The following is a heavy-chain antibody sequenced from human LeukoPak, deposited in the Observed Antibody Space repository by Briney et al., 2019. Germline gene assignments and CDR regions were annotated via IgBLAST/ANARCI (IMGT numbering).Heavy chain of an antibody. J-gene: IGHJ3*02. CDR1: GYTFTSYA. V-gene: IGHV1-2*02. CDR3: ASISEWELSQAGAFDI. CDR2: INPNSGGT. D-gene: IGHD1-26*01. Sequence: ASVKVSCKASGYTFTSYAMNWVRQAPGQGLEWMGWINPNSGGTNYAQKFQGRVTMTRDTSISTTYMELSRLRSDDTAVYYCASISEWELSQAGAFDIWGQGTMVTVSS.